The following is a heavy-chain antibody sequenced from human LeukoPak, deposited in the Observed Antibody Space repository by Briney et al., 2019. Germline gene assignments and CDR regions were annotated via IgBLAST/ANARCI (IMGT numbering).Heavy chain of an antibody. D-gene: IGHD4-17*01. CDR1: GFTFSSYW. CDR3: TFSSYGDHIGVDAFDM. V-gene: IGHV3-74*01. CDR2: TNAHGSST. Sequence: GGSLRLSCAASGFTFSSYWMHWVRQAPGKGPVWVSRTNAHGSSTNYADSVKGRFTISRDNAKNTVYLQMNSLSAEDTAIYYCTFSSYGDHIGVDAFDMWGQGTMVTVSS. J-gene: IGHJ3*02.